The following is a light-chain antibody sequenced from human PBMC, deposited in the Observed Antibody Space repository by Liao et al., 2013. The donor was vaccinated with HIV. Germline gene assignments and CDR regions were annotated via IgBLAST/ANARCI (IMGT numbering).Light chain of an antibody. CDR2: FDS. J-gene: IGLJ2*01. CDR1: NVGSKS. Sequence: SYVLTQPPSVSVAPGKTARITCGGNNVGSKSVHWYQQKPGQAPVLVIYFDSDRPSGIPERFSGSNSGNTATLTISRVEAGDEAGYYCQAWDSNTVVFGGGTKLTVL. CDR3: QAWDSNTVV. V-gene: IGLV3-21*01.